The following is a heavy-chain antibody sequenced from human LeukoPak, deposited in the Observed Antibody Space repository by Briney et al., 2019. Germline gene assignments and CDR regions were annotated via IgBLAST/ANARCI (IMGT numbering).Heavy chain of an antibody. CDR1: GFTFSDYT. V-gene: IGHV3-23*01. CDR3: AKEPAYCGGDCYFLLDY. CDR2: IPGSGGRT. Sequence: GGSLRLSCAASGFTFSDYTLTWVRQPPGKGLEWVSAIPGSGGRTYYADSVKGWFTISRDNSKNTLYLQMNNLRAGATAVYYCAKEPAYCGGDCYFLLDYWGQGTLVTVSS. D-gene: IGHD2-21*02. J-gene: IGHJ4*02.